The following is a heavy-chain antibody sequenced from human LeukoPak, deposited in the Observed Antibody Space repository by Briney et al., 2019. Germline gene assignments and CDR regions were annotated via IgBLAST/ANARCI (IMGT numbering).Heavy chain of an antibody. V-gene: IGHV3-9*03. CDR2: ISWNSGSI. CDR1: GFTFDDYA. D-gene: IGHD2-8*01. J-gene: IGHJ4*02. CDR3: AKVKRYCTNGVCYSGYYFDY. Sequence: GGSLRLSCAASGFTFDDYAMHWVRQAPGKGLEWVSGISWNSGSIGYADSVKGRFTISRDNAKNSLYLQMNSLRAEDMALYYCAKVKRYCTNGVCYSGYYFDYWGQGTLVTVSS.